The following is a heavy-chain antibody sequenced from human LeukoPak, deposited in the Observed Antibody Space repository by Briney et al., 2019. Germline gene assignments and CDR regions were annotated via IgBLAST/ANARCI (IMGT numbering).Heavy chain of an antibody. J-gene: IGHJ4*02. D-gene: IGHD2-15*01. CDR2: INPNTGGT. CDR1: GFTFTDEY. Sequence: ASVKVSCKSSGFTFTDEYIHWVRQAPGQGLEWMGWINPNTGGTKNAQKFQGRVTMTRDTSITTAYMELGRLTSDDKAVYYCARRYCSGGSCYPDYWGQGTLVTVSS. CDR3: ARRYCSGGSCYPDY. V-gene: IGHV1-2*02.